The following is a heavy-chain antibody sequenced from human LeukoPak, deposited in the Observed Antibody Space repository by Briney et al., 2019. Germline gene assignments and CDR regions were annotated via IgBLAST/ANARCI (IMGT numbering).Heavy chain of an antibody. CDR3: ARYVWGSYPTFEDY. CDR2: IYYSGST. Sequence: KPSETLSLTCTVSGGSISSYYWSWIRQPPGKGLEWIGYIYYSGSTNYNPSLKSRVTISVDTSKNQFSLKLSSVTAAGTAVYYCARYVWGSYPTFEDYWGQGTLVTVSS. J-gene: IGHJ4*02. CDR1: GGSISSYY. D-gene: IGHD3-16*02. V-gene: IGHV4-59*01.